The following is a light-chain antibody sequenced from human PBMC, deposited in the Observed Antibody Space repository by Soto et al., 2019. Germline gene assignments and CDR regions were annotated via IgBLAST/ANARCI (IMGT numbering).Light chain of an antibody. CDR3: QHYVTSLRT. CDR2: GAS. Sequence: EIVLTQSPGTLSLSPGERVTLSCRASHSVSSDYLAWYQQKPGQAPSLLIYGASTRATGIPDGFSGSGSGTDFTLTINRLEPEDSAVYYCQHYVTSLRTFRQGTKVEVK. V-gene: IGKV3-20*01. J-gene: IGKJ1*01. CDR1: HSVSSDY.